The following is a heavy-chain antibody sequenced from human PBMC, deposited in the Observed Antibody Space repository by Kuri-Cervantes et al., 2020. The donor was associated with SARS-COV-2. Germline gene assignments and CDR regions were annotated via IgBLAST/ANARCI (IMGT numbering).Heavy chain of an antibody. Sequence: ESLKISCALYDASFSIYYWSWVRQPPGKGLEWIGEINHSGSTNYNPSLKSRVTISVDTSKNQFSLKLSSVTAADTAVYYCARRGPTTVTTFTSLAEVGFQHWGQGTLVTVSS. J-gene: IGHJ1*01. CDR1: DASFSIYY. CDR3: ARRGPTTVTTFTSLAEVGFQH. V-gene: IGHV4-34*01. CDR2: INHSGST. D-gene: IGHD4-17*01.